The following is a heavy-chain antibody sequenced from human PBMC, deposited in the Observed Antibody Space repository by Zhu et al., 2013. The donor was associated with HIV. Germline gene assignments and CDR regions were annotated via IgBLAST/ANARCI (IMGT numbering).Heavy chain of an antibody. CDR1: GYTFTGYY. CDR3: ARAAGDFDWLSTFDY. Sequence: QVQLVQSGAEVKKPGASVKVSCKASGYTFTGYYMHWVRQAPGQGLEWMGWINPNSGGTNYAQKFQGWVTMTRDTSISTAYMELSRLRSDDTAVYYCARAAGDFDWLSTFDYWGQGTLVTVSS. D-gene: IGHD3-9*01. V-gene: IGHV1-2*04. CDR2: INPNSGGT. J-gene: IGHJ4*02.